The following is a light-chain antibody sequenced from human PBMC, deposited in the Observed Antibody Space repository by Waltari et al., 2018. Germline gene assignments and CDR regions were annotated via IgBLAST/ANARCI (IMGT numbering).Light chain of an antibody. CDR3: QTGGHGTWV. J-gene: IGLJ3*02. CDR2: VNSDGSH. Sequence: QKPEKGLRFVMKVNSDGSHTKGDEIPDRFSGSSSGPERYLTISSVQSEDEADYYCQTGGHGTWVFGGGTKPTVL. V-gene: IGLV4-69*01.